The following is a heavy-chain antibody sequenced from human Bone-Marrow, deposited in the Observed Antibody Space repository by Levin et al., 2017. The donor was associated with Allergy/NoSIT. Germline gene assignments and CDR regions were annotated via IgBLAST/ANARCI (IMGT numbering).Heavy chain of an antibody. CDR3: AKGGVVTASEMTYYYYGMDV. J-gene: IGHJ6*02. CDR1: GFTFDTYA. CDR2: INYSGVRA. V-gene: IGHV3-23*01. Sequence: ETLSLTCAASGFTFDTYAMSWVRQAPGRGLEWVSTINYSGVRANYADSVKGRFTISRDNSKNSLYLQMNSLRAEDTAVYFCAKGGVVTASEMTYYYYGMDVWGQGTTVNVSS. D-gene: IGHD2-21*02.